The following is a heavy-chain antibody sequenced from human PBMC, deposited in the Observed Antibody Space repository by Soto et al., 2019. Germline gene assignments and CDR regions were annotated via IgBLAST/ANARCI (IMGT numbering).Heavy chain of an antibody. Sequence: QVQLMQSGAEVKKPGASVKVSCKASGYTFTNYGITWVRQAPGQGLEWMGWISAYNGYTNYALNLQGRVTMTTDTSTSTAYMELRSLISDDTGVYFCARWGATNGMDVWGQGTTVTVSS. J-gene: IGHJ6*02. D-gene: IGHD3-16*01. CDR2: ISAYNGYT. CDR1: GYTFTNYG. CDR3: ARWGATNGMDV. V-gene: IGHV1-18*01.